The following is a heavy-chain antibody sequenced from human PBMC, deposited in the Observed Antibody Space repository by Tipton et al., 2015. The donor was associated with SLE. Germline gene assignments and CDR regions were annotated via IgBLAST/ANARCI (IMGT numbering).Heavy chain of an antibody. D-gene: IGHD3-9*01. Sequence: TLSLTCTVSGGSVSSSSKYWAWIRQPPGKGLEWIGRIYTGGITKYNPSLKSRVTMSVDTSENQFSLRLSSVTAADTAVYYCARMGSLTGYGMDVWGQGNTVTVSS. V-gene: IGHV4-39*07. CDR1: GGSVSSSSKY. J-gene: IGHJ6*02. CDR2: IYTGGIT. CDR3: ARMGSLTGYGMDV.